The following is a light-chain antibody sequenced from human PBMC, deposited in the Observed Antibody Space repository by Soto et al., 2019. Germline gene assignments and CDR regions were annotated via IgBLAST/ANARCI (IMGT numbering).Light chain of an antibody. J-gene: IGLJ2*01. CDR3: QSYDGSLGAVV. Sequence: QSVLTQPPSVSGAPGQRVTISCTGSSSNIGAVYDVHWYQQSPGTPPKVVIYGNDNRPSGVPARFSASKSGTSASLTITGLQAEDEDDYYCQSYDGSLGAVVFGGGTKVTVL. CDR1: SSNIGAVYD. CDR2: GND. V-gene: IGLV1-40*01.